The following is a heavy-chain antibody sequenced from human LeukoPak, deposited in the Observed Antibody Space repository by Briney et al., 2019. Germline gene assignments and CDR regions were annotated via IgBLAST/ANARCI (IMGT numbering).Heavy chain of an antibody. CDR1: GFTFTTYA. J-gene: IGHJ2*01. CDR3: ATAFYFDSSGPYWYFDL. CDR2: ISGSGGST. V-gene: IGHV3-23*01. Sequence: GGSLRLSCAASGFTFTTYAMNWVRQAPGKRLEWVSVISGSGGSTYYADSVKGRFTISRDNSKNTLYLEVNSLRAEDTAVYYCATAFYFDSSGPYWYFDLWGRGTLVTVSS. D-gene: IGHD3-22*01.